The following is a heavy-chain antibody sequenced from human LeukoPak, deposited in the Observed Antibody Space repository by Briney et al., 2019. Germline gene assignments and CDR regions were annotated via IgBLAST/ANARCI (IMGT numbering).Heavy chain of an antibody. CDR3: VRDWGYDSSGYWQKYFDT. J-gene: IGHJ4*02. CDR2: IKEDGSEK. D-gene: IGHD3-22*01. Sequence: GGSLRLSCAASGFTFSSYWMSWVRQAPGKGLEWVAHIKEDGSEKYYVDSVKGRFTISRDNAKSSLYLQINSLRAEDTAVYYCVRDWGYDSSGYWQKYFDTWGQGTLVTVSS. V-gene: IGHV3-7*01. CDR1: GFTFSSYW.